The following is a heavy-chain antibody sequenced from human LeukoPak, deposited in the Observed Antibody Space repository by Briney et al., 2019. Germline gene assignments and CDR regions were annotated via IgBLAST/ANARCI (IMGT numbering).Heavy chain of an antibody. CDR1: GFTFSSYW. CDR3: ARVKRYCSGGSCYSGRFDP. Sequence: PGGSLRLSCAASGFTFSSYWMSWVRQAPGKGLGWVANIKQDGSEKYYVDSVKGRFTISRDNAKNSLYLQMNSLRGEDTAVYYCARVKRYCSGGSCYSGRFDPWGQGTLVTVSS. V-gene: IGHV3-7*01. D-gene: IGHD2-15*01. J-gene: IGHJ5*02. CDR2: IKQDGSEK.